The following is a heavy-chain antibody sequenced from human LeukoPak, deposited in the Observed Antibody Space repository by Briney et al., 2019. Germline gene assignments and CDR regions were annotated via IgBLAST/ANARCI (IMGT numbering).Heavy chain of an antibody. CDR1: GGTFSSYA. CDR2: IIPILGIA. CDR3: ARENIVVVPAPSHYYYYMDV. D-gene: IGHD2-2*01. V-gene: IGHV1-69*04. J-gene: IGHJ6*03. Sequence: GASVKVSCKASGGTFSSYAISWVRQAPGQGLEWMGRIIPILGIANYAQKFQGRVTITADKSTSTAYMELSSLRSEDTAVYYCARENIVVVPAPSHYYYYMDVWGEGTTVTVSS.